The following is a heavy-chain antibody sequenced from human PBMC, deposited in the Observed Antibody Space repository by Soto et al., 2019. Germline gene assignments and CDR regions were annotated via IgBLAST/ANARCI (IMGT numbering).Heavy chain of an antibody. J-gene: IGHJ6*02. Sequence: PSETLSLTCAVSGGSISSSNWWSWVRQPPGKGLERIGEIYHSGSTNYNPSLKSRVTISVDKSKNQFSLKLSSVTAADTAVYYCARVSVCSSTSCYVDYYYGMDVWGQGNPGHRLL. CDR1: GGSISSSNW. V-gene: IGHV4-4*02. CDR2: IYHSGST. CDR3: ARVSVCSSTSCYVDYYYGMDV. D-gene: IGHD2-2*01.